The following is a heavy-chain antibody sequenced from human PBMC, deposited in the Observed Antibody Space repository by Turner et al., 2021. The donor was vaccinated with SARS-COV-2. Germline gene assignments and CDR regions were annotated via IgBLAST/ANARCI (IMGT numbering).Heavy chain of an antibody. CDR2: ISSSSSYI. V-gene: IGHV3-21*01. Sequence: EVQLVESGVGLVKPGGSLRLSCAASGFTFNSYSMNWVRQAPGKGLEWVSFISSSSSYIYYADSVKGRFTISRDNAKNSLYLQMNSLRAEDTAVYYCARGLGSKTTVVTPFGYWGQGTLVTVSS. D-gene: IGHD4-17*01. CDR1: GFTFNSYS. J-gene: IGHJ4*02. CDR3: ARGLGSKTTVVTPFGY.